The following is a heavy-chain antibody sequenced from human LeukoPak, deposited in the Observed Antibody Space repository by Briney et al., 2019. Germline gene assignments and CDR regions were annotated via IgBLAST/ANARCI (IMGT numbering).Heavy chain of an antibody. D-gene: IGHD2-8*01. V-gene: IGHV3-21*01. CDR3: AKDRGYCTNGVCYRFDY. J-gene: IGHJ4*02. CDR2: ISSSSSYI. CDR1: GFTFSSYS. Sequence: GGSLRLSCAASGFTFSSYSMNWVRQAPGKGLEWVSSISSSSSYIYYADSVKGRFTISRDNSKNTLYLQMNSLRAEDTAVYYCAKDRGYCTNGVCYRFDYWGQGTLVTVSS.